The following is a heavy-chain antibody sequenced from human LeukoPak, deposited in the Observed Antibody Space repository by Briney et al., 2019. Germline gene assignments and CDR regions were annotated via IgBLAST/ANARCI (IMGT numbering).Heavy chain of an antibody. D-gene: IGHD6-13*01. J-gene: IGHJ2*01. CDR1: GYTFTSYY. Sequence: ASVKVSCKASGYTFTSYYMHWVRQAPGQGLEWMGIINPSGGSTSYAQRFQGRVTMTRDTSTSTVYMELSSLRSEDTAVYYRARDRSPAAGTPNWYFDLWGRGTLVTVSS. CDR3: ARDRSPAAGTPNWYFDL. V-gene: IGHV1-46*01. CDR2: INPSGGST.